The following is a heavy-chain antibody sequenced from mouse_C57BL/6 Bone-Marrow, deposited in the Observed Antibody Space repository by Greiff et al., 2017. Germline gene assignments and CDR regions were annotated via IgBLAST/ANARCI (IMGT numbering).Heavy chain of an antibody. CDR2: IDPNSGGT. J-gene: IGHJ4*01. V-gene: IGHV1-72*01. D-gene: IGHD2-4*01. CDR3: ARSEIYYDYDGWDY. CDR1: GYTFTSYW. Sequence: QSCKASGYTFTSYWMHWVKQRPGRGLEWIGRIDPNSGGTKYNEKFKSKATLTVDKPSSTAYMQLSSLTSEDSAVYYCARSEIYYDYDGWDYWGQGTSVTVSS.